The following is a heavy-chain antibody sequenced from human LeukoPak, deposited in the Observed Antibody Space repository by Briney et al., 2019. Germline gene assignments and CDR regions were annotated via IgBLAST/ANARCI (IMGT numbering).Heavy chain of an antibody. Sequence: GASVKVSCKASGYTFTGYYMHWVRQAPGQGLEWMGWINPNSGGTNYAQKFQGRVTMTRDTSISTAYMELSRLRSDDTAVYYCARETGGGSYSPLDYWGQGTLVTVSS. CDR3: ARETGGGSYSPLDY. J-gene: IGHJ4*02. D-gene: IGHD1-26*01. CDR1: GYTFTGYY. CDR2: INPNSGGT. V-gene: IGHV1-2*02.